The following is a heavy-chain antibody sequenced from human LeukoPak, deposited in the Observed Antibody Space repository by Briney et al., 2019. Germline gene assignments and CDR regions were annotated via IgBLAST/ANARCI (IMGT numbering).Heavy chain of an antibody. D-gene: IGHD3-9*01. Sequence: PGGSLRLSCAASGFTFSSYAMSWVRQAPGKGLEWVSAISGSGGSTYYADSVKGRFTISRDNSKNTLYLQMNSLRAEDTAVYYCAKDDGLRYFDWLLPEGWYFDLWGRGTLVTVSS. CDR1: GFTFSSYA. CDR3: AKDDGLRYFDWLLPEGWYFDL. V-gene: IGHV3-23*01. CDR2: ISGSGGST. J-gene: IGHJ2*01.